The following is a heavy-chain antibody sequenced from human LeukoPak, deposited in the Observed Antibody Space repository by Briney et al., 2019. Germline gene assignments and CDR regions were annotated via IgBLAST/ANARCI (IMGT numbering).Heavy chain of an antibody. Sequence: PGGSLRLSCAASGFTVSSNYMSWVRQAPGKGLEWVSVIYSGGSTYYADSVKGRFTMPRDNSKNTLYLQMNSLRAEGTAVYYCATTATPGSFAFDIWGQGTMVTVSS. CDR1: GFTVSSNY. D-gene: IGHD1-14*01. CDR3: ATTATPGSFAFDI. V-gene: IGHV3-53*01. CDR2: IYSGGST. J-gene: IGHJ3*02.